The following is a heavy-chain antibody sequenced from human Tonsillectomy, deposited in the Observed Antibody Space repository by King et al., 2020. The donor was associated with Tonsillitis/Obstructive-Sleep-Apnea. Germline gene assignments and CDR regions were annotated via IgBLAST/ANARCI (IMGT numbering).Heavy chain of an antibody. CDR3: ARDSFMVVAANPNTPYYYYMEV. CDR2: ISYDGSNK. D-gene: IGHD2-15*01. J-gene: IGHJ6*03. V-gene: IGHV3-30*01. CDR1: GFTFSSYA. Sequence: QLVQSGGGVVQPGRSLRLSCAASGFTFSSYAMHWVRQAPGKGLEWVAVISYDGSNKYYADSVKGRFTISRDNSKNTLYLQMNSLRAEDTAVYYCARDSFMVVAANPNTPYYYYMEVWGKGTTVTVSS.